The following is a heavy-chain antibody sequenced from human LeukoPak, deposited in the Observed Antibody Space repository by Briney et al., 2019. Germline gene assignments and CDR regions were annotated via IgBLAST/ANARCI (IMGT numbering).Heavy chain of an antibody. CDR3: ARIKSSGNYSPFDY. D-gene: IGHD1-26*01. V-gene: IGHV3-20*04. CDR1: GLTFDDYG. J-gene: IGHJ4*02. Sequence: PGGSLRLSCAASGLTFDDYGMSWVRQVPGKGLEWVSGINWNGGSTGYADSVKGRFAISRDNAKNSLYLQMNSLRAEDTALYYCARIKSSGNYSPFDYWGQGALLAVSS. CDR2: INWNGGST.